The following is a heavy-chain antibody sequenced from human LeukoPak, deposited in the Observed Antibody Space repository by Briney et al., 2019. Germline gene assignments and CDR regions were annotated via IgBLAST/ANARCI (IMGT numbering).Heavy chain of an antibody. D-gene: IGHD1-26*01. Sequence: PGGSLRLSRAASGFTFSSYSMNWVRQAPGKGLEWVSSISSSSSYIYYADSVKGRFTISRDNAKNSLYLQMNSLRAEDTAVYYCARDPIVGASSFDHWGQGTLVTVSS. V-gene: IGHV3-21*01. CDR2: ISSSSSYI. CDR3: ARDPIVGASSFDH. CDR1: GFTFSSYS. J-gene: IGHJ4*02.